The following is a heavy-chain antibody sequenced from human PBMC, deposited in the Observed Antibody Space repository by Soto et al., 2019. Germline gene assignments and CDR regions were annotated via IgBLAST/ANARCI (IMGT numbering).Heavy chain of an antibody. J-gene: IGHJ6*02. CDR2: IYPGDSDT. CDR1: GYSFTSYW. CDR3: ARLAGYCSSTSCYTPQYYYYYYGMDV. D-gene: IGHD2-2*02. V-gene: IGHV5-51*01. Sequence: GESLKISCKGSGYSFTSYWIGWVRQMPGKGLEWMGIIYPGDSDTRYSPSFQGQVTISADKSISTAYLQWCSLKASDTAMYYCARLAGYCSSTSCYTPQYYYYYYGMDVWGQGTTVTVSS.